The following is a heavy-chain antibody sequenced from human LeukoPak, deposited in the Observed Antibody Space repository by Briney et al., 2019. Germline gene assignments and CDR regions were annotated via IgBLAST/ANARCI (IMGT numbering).Heavy chain of an antibody. V-gene: IGHV3-21*01. Sequence: PGGSLRLSCAASGFTFSSYSMNWVRQAPGKGLEWVSSISSSSSYIYYADSVKGRFTISRDNAKNSLYLQMNSLRAEDTAVYYCARWSGSYYEAYYYGMDVWGQGTTVTVSS. CDR3: ARWSGSYYEAYYYGMDV. CDR2: ISSSSSYI. CDR1: GFTFSSYS. D-gene: IGHD1-26*01. J-gene: IGHJ6*02.